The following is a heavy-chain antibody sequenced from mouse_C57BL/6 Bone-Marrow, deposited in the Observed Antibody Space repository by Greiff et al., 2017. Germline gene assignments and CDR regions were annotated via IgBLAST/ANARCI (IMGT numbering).Heavy chain of an antibody. CDR1: GYSITSGYY. Sequence: EVKLQESGPGLVKPSQSLSLTCSVTGYSITSGYYWNWIRQFPGNKLEWMGYISYDGSNNYNPSLKNRISITRDTSKNQFFLKLNSVTTEDTATYYCARAPPLWDAMDYWGQGTSVTVSS. D-gene: IGHD4-1*01. J-gene: IGHJ4*01. V-gene: IGHV3-6*01. CDR3: ARAPPLWDAMDY. CDR2: ISYDGSN.